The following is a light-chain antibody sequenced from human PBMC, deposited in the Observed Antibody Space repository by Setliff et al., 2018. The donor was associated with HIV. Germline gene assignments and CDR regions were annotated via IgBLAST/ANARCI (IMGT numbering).Light chain of an antibody. Sequence: QSVLTQPASVSGSPGQSITISCTGTSSDVGAYKYVSWYQQHPGKAPKLLIYEVNNRPSGVSSRFSGSKSGNTASLTISGLQPEDEADYYCNSFTRTNTLIFGGGTK. CDR1: SSDVGAYKY. CDR2: EVN. CDR3: NSFTRTNTLI. V-gene: IGLV2-14*03. J-gene: IGLJ2*01.